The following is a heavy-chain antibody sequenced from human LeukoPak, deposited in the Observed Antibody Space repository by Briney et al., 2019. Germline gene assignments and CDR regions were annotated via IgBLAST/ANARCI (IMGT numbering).Heavy chain of an antibody. Sequence: SETLSLTCTVSGYSINSGYFWGWIRQPLLKGLEWIGSIYHSGRTYYNPSLKSRVTISVDTSKNQFSLKLSSVTAADTAVYYCARGIGSSGYYYVGVDPWGQGTLVTVSS. CDR3: ARGIGSSGYYYVGVDP. J-gene: IGHJ5*02. D-gene: IGHD3-22*01. CDR2: IYHSGRT. V-gene: IGHV4-38-2*02. CDR1: GYSINSGYF.